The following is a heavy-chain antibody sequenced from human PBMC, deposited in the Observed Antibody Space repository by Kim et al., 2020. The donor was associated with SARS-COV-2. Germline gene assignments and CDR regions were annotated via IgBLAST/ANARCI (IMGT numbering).Heavy chain of an antibody. CDR3: ARHQSGYDGVADS. J-gene: IGHJ4*02. V-gene: IGHV4-39*01. Sequence: SETLSLTCTVSGGSISSSSFYWGWIRQPPGKGLEWIGSISYRGSTYYNPSLKSRVTISVDTSQNQFSLKLNSVTAADTAVFYCARHQSGYDGVADSWGQGTLVTVSS. CDR2: ISYRGST. D-gene: IGHD5-12*01. CDR1: GGSISSSSFY.